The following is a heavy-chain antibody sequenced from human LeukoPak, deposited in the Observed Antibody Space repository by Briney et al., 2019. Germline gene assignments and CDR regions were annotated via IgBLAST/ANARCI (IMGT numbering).Heavy chain of an antibody. V-gene: IGHV4-61*02. CDR3: ARDQATVTTRYGMDV. CDR1: GGSISSGSYY. J-gene: IGHJ6*02. CDR2: IYTSGST. D-gene: IGHD4-17*01. Sequence: SQTLSLTCTVSGGSISSGSYYWSWIRQPAGKGLEWIGRIYTSGSTNYNPSLKSRVTISVDTSKNQFSLKLSSVTAADTAVYYCARDQATVTTRYGMDVWGQGTTVTVSS.